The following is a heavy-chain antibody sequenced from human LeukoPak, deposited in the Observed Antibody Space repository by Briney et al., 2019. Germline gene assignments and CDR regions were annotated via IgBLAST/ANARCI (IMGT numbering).Heavy chain of an antibody. CDR1: GFTFSSYG. CDR2: ISYDGSNK. CDR3: AKGIGSAQGPFYYYYYGMDV. D-gene: IGHD2/OR15-2a*01. V-gene: IGHV3-30*18. J-gene: IGHJ6*02. Sequence: GGSLRLSCAASGFTFSSYGMHWVRQAPGKGLEWVAVISYDGSNKYYADSVKGRFTISRDNSKNTLYLQMNSLRAEDTAVYYCAKGIGSAQGPFYYYYYGMDVWGQGTTVTVSS.